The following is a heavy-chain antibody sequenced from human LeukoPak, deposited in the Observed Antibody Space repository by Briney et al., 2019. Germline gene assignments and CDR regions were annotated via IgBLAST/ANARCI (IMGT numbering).Heavy chain of an antibody. J-gene: IGHJ6*02. CDR2: IKQDGSEK. Sequence: GGSLRLSCAASGFTFDMYWMSWVRQAPGKGLEWVATIKQDGSEKYYVDSVKGRFTISRDNAKNSLYLQMNSLRAEDTAVYYCAREPRGYCSGESCYSPYYYGMDVWGQGTTVTVSS. CDR3: AREPRGYCSGESCYSPYYYGMDV. CDR1: GFTFDMYW. D-gene: IGHD2-15*01. V-gene: IGHV3-7*01.